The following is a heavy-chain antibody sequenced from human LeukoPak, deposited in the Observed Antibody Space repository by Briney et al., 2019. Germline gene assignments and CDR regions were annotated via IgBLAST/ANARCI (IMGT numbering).Heavy chain of an antibody. J-gene: IGHJ5*02. Sequence: PSETLSLTCAVYGGSFSGYYWSWIRQPPGKGLEWIGEINHSGSTNYNPSLKSRVTISVDTSKNQFSLKLSSVTAADTAVYYCARFYYDSSGYYSWFDPWGQGTLVTVSS. CDR1: GGSFSGYY. D-gene: IGHD3-22*01. V-gene: IGHV4-34*01. CDR3: ARFYYDSSGYYSWFDP. CDR2: INHSGST.